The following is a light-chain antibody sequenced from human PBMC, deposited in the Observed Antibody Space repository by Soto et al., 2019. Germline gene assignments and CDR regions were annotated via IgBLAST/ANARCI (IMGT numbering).Light chain of an antibody. Sequence: DIQMTQSPSSVSASVGDRVTITCRASQGISSRLAWYQQKPGKAPNLLIYAASSLQSGVPSRFSGTGSETDFTLTIGSLQPEDFATYYCQQSNSFPLTFGGGTKVEIK. CDR1: QGISSR. CDR3: QQSNSFPLT. CDR2: AAS. J-gene: IGKJ4*01. V-gene: IGKV1-12*01.